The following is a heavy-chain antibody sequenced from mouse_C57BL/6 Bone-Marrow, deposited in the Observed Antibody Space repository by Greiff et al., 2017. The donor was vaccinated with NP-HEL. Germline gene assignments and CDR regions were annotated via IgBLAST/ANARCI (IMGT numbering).Heavy chain of an antibody. J-gene: IGHJ2*01. CDR1: GFSFNTYA. Sequence: EVQGVESGGGLVQPKGSLKLSCAASGFSFNTYAMNWVRQAPGKGLEWVARIRSKSNNYATYYADSVKDRFTISRDDSESMLYLQMNNLKTEDTAMYYCVRHPDYGPYYFDYWGQGTTLTVSS. CDR3: VRHPDYGPYYFDY. CDR2: IRSKSNNYAT. D-gene: IGHD1-1*01. V-gene: IGHV10-1*01.